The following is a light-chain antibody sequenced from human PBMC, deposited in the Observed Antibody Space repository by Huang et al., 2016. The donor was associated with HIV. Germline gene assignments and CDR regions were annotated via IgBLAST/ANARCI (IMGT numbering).Light chain of an antibody. CDR1: RGISNS. V-gene: IGKV1-NL1*01. Sequence: DIQMTQSPSSLSASVGVRVTITCGASRGISNSLAWYQQQPGKAPKRLLYAASRLQGGVASRCSGSGSRTDYTLTISSLQPEDSATYYCQQYYNTTLSFGGGTKVEIK. J-gene: IGKJ4*01. CDR2: AAS. CDR3: QQYYNTTLS.